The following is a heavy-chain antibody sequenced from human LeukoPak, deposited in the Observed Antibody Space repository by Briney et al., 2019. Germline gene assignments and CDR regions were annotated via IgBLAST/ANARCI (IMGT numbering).Heavy chain of an antibody. Sequence: PGGSLRLSCAASGFTFSSHEMNWVRQAPGKGLEWVSYISSSDTTIYYADSVKGRFTISRDNAKNSLYLQMNSLRAEDTAVYYCARDLGGGNWNDFDYWGQGTLVTVSS. V-gene: IGHV3-48*03. CDR3: ARDLGGGNWNDFDY. J-gene: IGHJ4*02. D-gene: IGHD1-20*01. CDR1: GFTFSSHE. CDR2: ISSSDTTI.